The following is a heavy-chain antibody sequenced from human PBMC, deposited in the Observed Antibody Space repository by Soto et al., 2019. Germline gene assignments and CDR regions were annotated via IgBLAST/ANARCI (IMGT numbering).Heavy chain of an antibody. V-gene: IGHV4-31*03. J-gene: IGHJ4*02. CDR3: ARQGRGYYYGSGSYSPRRPSDY. D-gene: IGHD3-10*01. Sequence: PSETLSLTCTVSGGSISSGGYYWSWIRQHPGKGLEWIGYIYYSGSTYYNPSLKSRVTISVDTSKNQFSLKLSSVTAADTAVYYCARQGRGYYYGSGSYSPRRPSDYWGQGTLVTVSS. CDR1: GGSISSGGYY. CDR2: IYYSGST.